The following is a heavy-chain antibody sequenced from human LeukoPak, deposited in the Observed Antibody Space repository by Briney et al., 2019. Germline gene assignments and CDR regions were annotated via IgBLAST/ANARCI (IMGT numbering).Heavy chain of an antibody. CDR2: IYYSGST. D-gene: IGHD2/OR15-2a*01. J-gene: IGHJ3*02. CDR1: GDSISSGGYY. Sequence: SETLSLTCTVSGDSISSGGYYWSWIRQHPGKGLEWIGYIYYSGSTYYNPSLKSRVTISVDTSKNQFSLKLSSVTAADTAVYYCARERGRIEYAGGGYAFDIWGQGTMVTVSS. CDR3: ARERGRIEYAGGGYAFDI. V-gene: IGHV4-31*03.